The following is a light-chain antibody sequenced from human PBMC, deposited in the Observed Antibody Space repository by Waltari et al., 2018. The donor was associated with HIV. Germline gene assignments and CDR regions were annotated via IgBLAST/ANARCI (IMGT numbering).Light chain of an antibody. Sequence: QAVLTQTPSASASPGQQISISCSGSHSPVASHYVYWYHQFPGRAPKLLLYKKNQRSSGVPDRFSGSKSGTSASLTISGLRSEDEGLYFCGAWDDNLRGVFGGGTKLTVL. V-gene: IGLV1-47*01. CDR3: GAWDDNLRGV. J-gene: IGLJ2*01. CDR1: HSPVASHY. CDR2: KKN.